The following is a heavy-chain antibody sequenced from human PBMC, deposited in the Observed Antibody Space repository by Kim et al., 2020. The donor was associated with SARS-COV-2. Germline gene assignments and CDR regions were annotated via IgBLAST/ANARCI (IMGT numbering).Heavy chain of an antibody. J-gene: IGHJ4*02. CDR1: GYSINSDYF. D-gene: IGHD2-2*01. CDR2: IYHSGGT. V-gene: IGHV4-38-2*02. CDR3: ARDMVVPATTLADY. Sequence: SETLSLTCTVSGYSINSDYFWGWIRQPPEKGLEWIGSIYHSGGTYYNPSLKSRVAISIDTSKNQFSLKLSSVTAADTAVYYCARDMVVPATTLADYWGQGTLVTVSS.